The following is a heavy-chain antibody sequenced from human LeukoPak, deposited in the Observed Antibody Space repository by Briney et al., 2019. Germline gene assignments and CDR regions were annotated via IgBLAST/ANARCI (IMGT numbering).Heavy chain of an antibody. CDR3: ARGLVRGVKIDY. CDR1: GGSISSYY. D-gene: IGHD3-10*01. Sequence: SETLSLTCTVSGGSISSYYWSWIRQPPGKGLEWIGYIYYSGSTYYNPSLKSRATISVDTSKNQFSLKLSSVTAADTAVYYCARGLVRGVKIDYWGQGTLVTVSS. CDR2: IYYSGST. V-gene: IGHV4-59*01. J-gene: IGHJ4*02.